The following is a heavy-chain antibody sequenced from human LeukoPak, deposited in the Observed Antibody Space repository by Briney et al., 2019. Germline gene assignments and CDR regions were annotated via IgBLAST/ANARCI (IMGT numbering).Heavy chain of an antibody. J-gene: IGHJ4*02. D-gene: IGHD3-22*01. CDR1: GDSITSYY. CDR3: ARGVGSGYTDD. CDR2: VSYSGNT. Sequence: PSGTLSLTCIVSGDSITSYYWTWIRQPPGKGLEWIGFVSYSGNTNYNPSLKSRVTISLDTSRNQFSLKLNSVTAADTAVYYCARGVGSGYTDDWGQGTLVTVSS. V-gene: IGHV4-59*01.